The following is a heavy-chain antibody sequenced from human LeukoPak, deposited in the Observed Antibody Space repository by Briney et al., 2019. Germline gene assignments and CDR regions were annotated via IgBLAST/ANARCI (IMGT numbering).Heavy chain of an antibody. CDR3: AREGLRFLESYYYYYYMDV. Sequence: GGSLRLSCAASGFTFSSYAMHWVRQAPGKGLEWVAVISYDGSNKYYADSVKGRFTISRDNSKNTLYLQMNSLRAEDTAVYYCAREGLRFLESYYYYYYMDVWGKGTTVTVSS. V-gene: IGHV3-30-3*01. D-gene: IGHD3-3*01. CDR2: ISYDGSNK. CDR1: GFTFSSYA. J-gene: IGHJ6*03.